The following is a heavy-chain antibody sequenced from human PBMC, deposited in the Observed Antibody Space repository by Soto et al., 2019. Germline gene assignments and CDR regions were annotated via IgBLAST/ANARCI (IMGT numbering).Heavy chain of an antibody. Sequence: QVQLQESGPGLVKPSGTLSLTCAVSGGSISSSNWWSWVRQPPGTGLEWIGEIYHSGSTNYNPSLKSRVTISVDKSKNQCSRKLSSVTAADTAVYYCARTDQWLADGGQGGMDVWGQGTTVTVSS. J-gene: IGHJ6*02. CDR1: GGSISSSNW. CDR2: IYHSGST. CDR3: ARTDQWLADGGQGGMDV. D-gene: IGHD6-19*01. V-gene: IGHV4-4*02.